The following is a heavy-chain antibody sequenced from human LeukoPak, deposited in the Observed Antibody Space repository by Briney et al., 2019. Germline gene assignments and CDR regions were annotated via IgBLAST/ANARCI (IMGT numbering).Heavy chain of an antibody. Sequence: SATLSLTCTVSGGSISSYYWSWIRQPPGKGLEWIGYIYYSGSTNYNPSLKSRVTISVDTSKNQFSLKLSSVTAADTAVYYCARVKQLVASDIWGQGTMVTVSS. CDR3: ARVKQLVASDI. D-gene: IGHD6-6*01. J-gene: IGHJ3*02. CDR1: GGSISSYY. CDR2: IYYSGST. V-gene: IGHV4-59*01.